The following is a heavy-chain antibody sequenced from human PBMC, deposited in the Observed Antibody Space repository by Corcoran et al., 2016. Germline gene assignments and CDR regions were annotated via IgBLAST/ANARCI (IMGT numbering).Heavy chain of an antibody. CDR3: ARDSSGYYFGGSDY. J-gene: IGHJ4*02. D-gene: IGHD3-22*01. Sequence: QLQLQESGPGLVKPSETLSLTCTVSGGSISSSSYYWGWIRQPPGKGLEWIGSIYYSGSNYYNPSLKSRVTISVDTSKNQFSLKLSSVTAADTAGDYCARDSSGYYFGGSDYWGQGTLVTSSS. V-gene: IGHV4-39*07. CDR1: GGSISSSSYY. CDR2: IYYSGSN.